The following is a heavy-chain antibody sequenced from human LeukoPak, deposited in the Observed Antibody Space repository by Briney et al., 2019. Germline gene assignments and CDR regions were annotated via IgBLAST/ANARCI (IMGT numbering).Heavy chain of an antibody. V-gene: IGHV1-2*02. CDR2: IDPDSGGA. J-gene: IGHJ3*01. D-gene: IGHD3-22*01. CDR3: AGEYYDSSGIKCAFNL. Sequence: ASVKVSCKASGYTLTGCYIHWVRQAPRQGLEWMGCIDPDSGGAKYAQKFQGRFTMTRDTSISTAYMELSRMRCDDTAMYYCAGEYYDSSGIKCAFNLWGQGTMVTVSS. CDR1: GYTLTGCY.